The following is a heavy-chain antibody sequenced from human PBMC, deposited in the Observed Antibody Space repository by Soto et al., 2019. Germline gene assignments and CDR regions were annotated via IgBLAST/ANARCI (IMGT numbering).Heavy chain of an antibody. V-gene: IGHV3-21*01. J-gene: IGHJ4*02. CDR1: GFTFSSHS. CDR3: ARVWGQWLLEIDF. CDR2: ISSNSSSI. D-gene: IGHD6-19*01. Sequence: EVQLVESGGGLVKPGGSLRLSCAASGFTFSSHSMNWVRQAPGKGLEWVSSISSNSSSIYYADSVKGRFTISRDNAKNSLYLQMNSLRAEDTAVYYCARVWGQWLLEIDFWGQGALVTISS.